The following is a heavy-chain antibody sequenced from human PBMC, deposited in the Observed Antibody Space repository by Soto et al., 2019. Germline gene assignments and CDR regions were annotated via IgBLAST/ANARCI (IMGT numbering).Heavy chain of an antibody. CDR3: ARPRIAARPDPQSYYYYYGMAV. Sequence: KGLEWIGSIYYSGSTYYNPSLKSRVTISVDTSKNQFSLKLSSVTAADTAVYYCARPRIAARPDPQSYYYYYGMAVWGQGPTIT. CDR2: IYYSGST. J-gene: IGHJ6*02. D-gene: IGHD6-6*01. V-gene: IGHV4-39*01.